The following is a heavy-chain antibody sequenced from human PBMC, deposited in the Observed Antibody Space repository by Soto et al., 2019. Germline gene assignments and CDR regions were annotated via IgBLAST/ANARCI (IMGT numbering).Heavy chain of an antibody. V-gene: IGHV1-18*01. CDR1: GYTFVNSG. Sequence: ASVKVSCKASGYTFVNSGISWVRQAPGQGLEWMGWTTAYNGNTNYAQKFQNRVTMTTDTSTSTVYMELRSLRSEDTAVYYCARGRLCSRTNCYVDIMDIWGQ. CDR2: TTAYNGNT. J-gene: IGHJ6*02. CDR3: ARGRLCSRTNCYVDIMDI. D-gene: IGHD2-2*01.